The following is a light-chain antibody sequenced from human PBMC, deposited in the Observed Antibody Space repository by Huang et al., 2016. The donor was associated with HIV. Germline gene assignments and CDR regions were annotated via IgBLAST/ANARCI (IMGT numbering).Light chain of an antibody. CDR2: WSS. CDR1: QSVFSTSTNKDY. J-gene: IGKJ1*01. V-gene: IGKV4-1*01. Sequence: DIVMAQSPGSLAVSLGERATLTCRSSQSVFSTSTNKDYLAWFQQNPGQPPKLLLFWSSTREVGVPDRCSGSWSGTHFTLTSGNLEADDAAMYYCQQYYASPQTFGQGTRV. CDR3: QQYYASPQT.